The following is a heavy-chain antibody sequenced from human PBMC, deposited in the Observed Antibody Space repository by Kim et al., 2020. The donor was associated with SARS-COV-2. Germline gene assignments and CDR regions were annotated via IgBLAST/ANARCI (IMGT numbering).Heavy chain of an antibody. D-gene: IGHD2-2*01. Sequence: SETLSLTCAVSGGSISSSNWWSWVRQPPGKGLEWIGEIYHSGSTNYNPSLKSRVTISVDKSKNQFSLKLSSVTAADTAVYYCARYVVVPAASSPGLFDYWGQGTLVTVSS. V-gene: IGHV4-4*02. CDR1: GGSISSSNW. CDR2: IYHSGST. J-gene: IGHJ4*02. CDR3: ARYVVVPAASSPGLFDY.